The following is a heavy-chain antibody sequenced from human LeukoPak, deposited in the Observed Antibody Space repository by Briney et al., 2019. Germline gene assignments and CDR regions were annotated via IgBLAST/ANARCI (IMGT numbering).Heavy chain of an antibody. D-gene: IGHD2-21*01. Sequence: SQTLSLTCAVSGDSVSSNSAAWNWVRQSPSRGLEWLGRTYYLSKWYTENAVFVKRRISINAATSSNHLSLQLNSVTTEDTGVYYCARWHHSGRSFDLWGRGTLVTVSS. J-gene: IGHJ2*01. CDR2: TYYLSKWYT. CDR1: GDSVSSNSAA. V-gene: IGHV6-1*01. CDR3: ARWHHSGRSFDL.